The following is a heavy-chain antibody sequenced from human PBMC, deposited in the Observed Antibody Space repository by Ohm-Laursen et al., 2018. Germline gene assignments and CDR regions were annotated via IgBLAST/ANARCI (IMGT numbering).Heavy chain of an antibody. D-gene: IGHD1-26*01. CDR3: ARRANSAFPYYLDY. V-gene: IGHV4-59*08. CDR1: GGSISSYY. J-gene: IGHJ4*02. Sequence: GTLSLTCPVSGGSISSYYWSWVRQPPGKGLEWIGYIHNSGSTNYNPSLKTRVTIAKNTSKNQHSLKLSSVAAADTAVYYCARRANSAFPYYLDYWGQGTLVTVSS. CDR2: IHNSGST.